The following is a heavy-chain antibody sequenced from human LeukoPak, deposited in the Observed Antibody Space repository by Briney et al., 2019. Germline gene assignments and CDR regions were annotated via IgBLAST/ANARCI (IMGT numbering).Heavy chain of an antibody. V-gene: IGHV3-33*01. CDR3: ATERASRSTSCSPLDY. D-gene: IGHD2-2*01. Sequence: GGSLRLSCAASGFTFSSYGMHWVRQAPGKGLEWVAVIWYDGSNKYYADSVKGRFTISRDNSKNTLYLQMNSLRAEDTAVYYCATERASRSTSCSPLDYWGQGTLVTVSS. J-gene: IGHJ4*02. CDR1: GFTFSSYG. CDR2: IWYDGSNK.